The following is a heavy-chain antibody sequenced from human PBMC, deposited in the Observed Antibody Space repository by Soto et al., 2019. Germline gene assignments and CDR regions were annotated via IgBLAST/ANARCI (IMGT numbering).Heavy chain of an antibody. CDR2: MYNSERT. CDR1: GGSISGYY. V-gene: IGHV4-4*07. J-gene: IGHJ4*02. Sequence: SETLSLTCTVSGGSISGYYWSWIRQPAGKGLEWIGRMYNSERTNYNPSLKSRVTMPMDTSKNQFSLKLTSVTAADTAVYFCAREPLAHSYFDLWGQGTLVTVSS. CDR3: AREPLAHSYFDL.